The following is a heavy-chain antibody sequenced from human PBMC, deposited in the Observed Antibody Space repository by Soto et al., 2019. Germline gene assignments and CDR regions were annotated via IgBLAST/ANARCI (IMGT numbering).Heavy chain of an antibody. Sequence: QVQLVQSGAEVKKPGSSVKVSCKASGGTFSSYAISWVRQAPGQGLEWMGGIIPIFGTANYAQKFQGRVTITADKSTSTAYMELSRLRSEDTAVYYCAREGIVVVVAAYTYGMDVWGQGTTVTVSS. CDR1: GGTFSSYA. CDR2: IIPIFGTA. J-gene: IGHJ6*02. CDR3: AREGIVVVVAAYTYGMDV. D-gene: IGHD2-15*01. V-gene: IGHV1-69*14.